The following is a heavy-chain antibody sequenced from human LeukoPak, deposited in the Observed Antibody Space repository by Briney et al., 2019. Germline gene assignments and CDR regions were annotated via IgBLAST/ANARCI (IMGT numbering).Heavy chain of an antibody. CDR1: GYTFTSYA. V-gene: IGHV7-4-1*02. J-gene: IGHJ4*02. D-gene: IGHD3-16*02. CDR2: INTNTGNP. Sequence: GASVKVSCKASGYTFTSYAMNWVRQAPGQGLEWMGWINTNTGNPTYAQGFTGRFVFSLDTSVSTAYLQISSLKAEDTAVYYCARALGYDYVWGSYRSNTCFDYWGQGTLVTVSS. CDR3: ARALGYDYVWGSYRSNTCFDY.